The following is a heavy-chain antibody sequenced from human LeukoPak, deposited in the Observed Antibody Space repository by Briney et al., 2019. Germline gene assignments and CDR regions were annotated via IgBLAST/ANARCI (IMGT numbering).Heavy chain of an antibody. J-gene: IGHJ3*02. Sequence: SDTLSLTCTVSGGSISSHYWSWLRQPPGQGLEWIGYIYYSGTTNYKSSLQSRVTISVDTSKTQFSLRLSSVTAADTAVYYCASGYDTSGKNAFDIWGQGTMVTVSS. CDR3: ASGYDTSGKNAFDI. D-gene: IGHD3-22*01. CDR2: IYYSGTT. V-gene: IGHV4-59*07. CDR1: GGSISSHY.